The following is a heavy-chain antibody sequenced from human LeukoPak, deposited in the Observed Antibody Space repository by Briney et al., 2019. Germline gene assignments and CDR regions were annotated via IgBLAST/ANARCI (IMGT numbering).Heavy chain of an antibody. V-gene: IGHV3-23*01. J-gene: IGHJ4*02. CDR1: GFTFSNYA. CDR3: ARDIGGQTGRSGGV. D-gene: IGHD3-16*01. Sequence: GGSLRLSCAASGFTFSNYAMNWVRQAPGKGLEWVSAISGGGGRTYYADSVQGRFTISRDNSKNTLYLQMNSLRAEDTAVFCCARDIGGQTGRSGGVWGQGTLVTVSS. CDR2: ISGGGGRT.